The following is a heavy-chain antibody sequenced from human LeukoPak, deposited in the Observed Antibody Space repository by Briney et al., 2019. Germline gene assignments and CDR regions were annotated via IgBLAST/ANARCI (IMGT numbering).Heavy chain of an antibody. CDR1: GFTVSSNY. D-gene: IGHD6-13*01. Sequence: GGSLRLSCAASGFTVSSNYMSWVRQAPGKGLEWVSVIYSGGSTYYADSVKGRFTISRDNSKNTLYLQMNSLRAGDTAVYYCASRIATAGSVDYWGQGTLVTVSS. J-gene: IGHJ4*02. CDR2: IYSGGST. V-gene: IGHV3-66*01. CDR3: ASRIATAGSVDY.